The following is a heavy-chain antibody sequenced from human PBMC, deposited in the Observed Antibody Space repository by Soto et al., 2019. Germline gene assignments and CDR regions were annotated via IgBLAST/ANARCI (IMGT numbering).Heavy chain of an antibody. CDR3: ATTGYSSSWYYYY. Sequence: PSETLSLTCTVSGGSMISYYWSWIRQPPGKGLEWIGEINHSGSTNYNPSLKSRVTISVDTSKNQFSLKLSSVTAADTAVYYCATTGYSSSWYYYYWGQGALVTVSS. J-gene: IGHJ4*02. D-gene: IGHD6-13*01. CDR2: INHSGST. V-gene: IGHV4-34*01. CDR1: GGSMISYY.